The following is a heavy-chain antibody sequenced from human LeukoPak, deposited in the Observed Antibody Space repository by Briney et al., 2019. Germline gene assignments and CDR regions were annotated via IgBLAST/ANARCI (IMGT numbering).Heavy chain of an antibody. CDR2: IKQDASEK. Sequence: PGGSLRLSCSASGFIFSSYWMSWVRQAPGKGLECVATIKQDASEKYYVDSVEGRFIISRDNAKNSLYLQVNSLRAEDTAIYHCARQTSGRYSAYFDSWGQGILVTVSS. V-gene: IGHV3-7*01. J-gene: IGHJ5*01. CDR3: ARQTSGRYSAYFDS. CDR1: GFIFSSYW. D-gene: IGHD6-19*01.